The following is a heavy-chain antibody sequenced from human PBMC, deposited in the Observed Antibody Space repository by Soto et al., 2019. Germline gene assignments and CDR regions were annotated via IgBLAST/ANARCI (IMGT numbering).Heavy chain of an antibody. CDR3: ARLGPLRYFDWSEPEPNDY. J-gene: IGHJ4*02. D-gene: IGHD3-9*01. V-gene: IGHV1-69*13. CDR1: GGTFSSYA. CDR2: IIPIFGTA. Sequence: GASVKVSCKASGGTFSSYAISWVRQAPGQGLEWMGGIIPIFGTANYAQKFQGRVTITADESTSTAYMELSSLRSEDTAVYYCARLGPLRYFDWSEPEPNDYWGQGTLVTVSS.